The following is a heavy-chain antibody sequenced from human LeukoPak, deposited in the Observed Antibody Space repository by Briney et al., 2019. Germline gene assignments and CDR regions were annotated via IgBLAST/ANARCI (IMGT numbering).Heavy chain of an antibody. Sequence: PGGSLRLSCAASGFTFSSYEMNWVRQAPGKGLERVSYISSSGSTIYYADSVKGRFTISRDNAKNSLYLQMNSLRAEDTAVYYCAGEDIVANSQGGLDYWGQGTLVTVSS. V-gene: IGHV3-48*03. CDR1: GFTFSSYE. J-gene: IGHJ4*02. CDR3: AGEDIVANSQGGLDY. CDR2: ISSSGSTI. D-gene: IGHD5-12*01.